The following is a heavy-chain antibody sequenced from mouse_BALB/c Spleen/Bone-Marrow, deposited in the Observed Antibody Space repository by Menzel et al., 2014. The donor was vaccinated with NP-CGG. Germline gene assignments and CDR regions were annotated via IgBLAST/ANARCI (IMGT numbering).Heavy chain of an antibody. CDR2: ISNGGGST. J-gene: IGHJ3*01. Sequence: EVKLQESEGGLVQPGGSLKLSCAASGFTFSSYTMSWVRQTPEKRLEWVAYISNGGGSTYYPDTVKGRFTISRDNAKNTLYLQMSSLKSEDTAMYYCARSYYYGSSWTFAYWGQGTLVTVSA. CDR1: GFTFSSYT. D-gene: IGHD1-1*01. V-gene: IGHV5-12-2*01. CDR3: ARSYYYGSSWTFAY.